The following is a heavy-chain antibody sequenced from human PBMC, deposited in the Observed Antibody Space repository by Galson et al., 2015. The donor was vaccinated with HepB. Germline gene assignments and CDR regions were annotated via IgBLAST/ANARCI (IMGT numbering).Heavy chain of an antibody. Sequence: SLRLSCAASGFTFSSYAMNWVRQAPGKGLEWVSAISGGGSSTYYADSVTGRFTISRDNSKNTLYLQMNSLRAEDTAVYYCARDGEWFEGGDYYYYYYGMDVWGQGTTVTVSS. D-gene: IGHD3-3*01. CDR3: ARDGEWFEGGDYYYYYYGMDV. CDR1: GFTFSSYA. V-gene: IGHV3-23*01. J-gene: IGHJ6*02. CDR2: ISGGGSST.